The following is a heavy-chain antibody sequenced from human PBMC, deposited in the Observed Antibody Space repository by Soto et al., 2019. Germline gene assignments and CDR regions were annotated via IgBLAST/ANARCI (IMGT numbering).Heavy chain of an antibody. CDR1: GYTFTTFW. CDR3: ARIYCTTTTCDSWFDP. Sequence: GESLNISCTGFGYTFTTFWISWVRQMPGKGLEWMGRIDPGDTYATYSPAFQGHVTIPADKATSTAYLQWSSLKASDTATYFCARIYCTTTTCDSWFDPWGQGTLVTVSS. V-gene: IGHV5-10-1*01. CDR2: IDPGDTYA. D-gene: IGHD2-2*01. J-gene: IGHJ5*02.